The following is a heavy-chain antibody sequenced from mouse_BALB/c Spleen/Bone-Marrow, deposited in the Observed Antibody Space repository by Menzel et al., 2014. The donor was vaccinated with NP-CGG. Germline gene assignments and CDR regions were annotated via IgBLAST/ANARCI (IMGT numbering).Heavy chain of an antibody. CDR3: ARGSSYFDY. CDR1: GFTFSDYY. CDR2: ISDGGSYT. D-gene: IGHD1-1*01. Sequence: EVKLVDSGGGLVKPGGSLKLSCAASGFTFSDYYMYWVRQTPEKRLVWVATISDGGSYTYYPDSVKGRFTISRDNAKNNLYLQMSSLKSEDTAMYYCARGSSYFDYWGQGTTLTVSS. J-gene: IGHJ2*01. V-gene: IGHV5-4*02.